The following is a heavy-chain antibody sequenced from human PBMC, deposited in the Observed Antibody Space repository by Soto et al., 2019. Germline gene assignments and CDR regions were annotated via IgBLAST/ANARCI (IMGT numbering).Heavy chain of an antibody. J-gene: IGHJ5*02. V-gene: IGHV1-2*02. CDR1: GYTFTGYY. CDR3: ARAVTMVRAVIYWFDP. CDR2: INPNSGGT. D-gene: IGHD3-10*01. Sequence: ASVKVSCKASGYTFTGYYMHWVRQAPGQGLEWMGWINPNSGGTNYAQKFQGRVTMTRDTSISTAYMELSRLRSDDTAVYYCARAVTMVRAVIYWFDPWGQGTLVTVSS.